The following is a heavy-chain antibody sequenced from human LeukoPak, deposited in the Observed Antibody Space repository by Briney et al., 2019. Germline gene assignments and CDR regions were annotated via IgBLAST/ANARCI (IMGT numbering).Heavy chain of an antibody. V-gene: IGHV3-48*03. CDR1: GFTFTNCE. D-gene: IGHD2-15*01. Sequence: GGSLRLSCAASGFTFTNCEMNWVRQAPGKGLEWVSYISSSGATIYYADSVKGRFFISRDNAKYSLYLQINSLRAEDTAVYYCARTSANYFDYWGQGTLVIVSS. CDR3: ARTSANYFDY. J-gene: IGHJ4*02. CDR2: ISSSGATI.